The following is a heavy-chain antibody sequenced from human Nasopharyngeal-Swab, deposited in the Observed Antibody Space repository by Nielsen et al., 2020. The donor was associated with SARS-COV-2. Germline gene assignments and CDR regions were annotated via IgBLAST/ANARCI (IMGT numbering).Heavy chain of an antibody. J-gene: IGHJ4*02. D-gene: IGHD3-3*01. CDR1: GFTFDDYA. CDR2: ISGSGGST. CDR3: AKEAGITIFGVGPYYFDY. V-gene: IGHV3-23*01. Sequence: GESLKISCAASGFTFDDYAMHWVRQAPGKGLEWVSAISGSGGSTYYADSVKGRFTISRDNSKNTLYLQMNSLRAEDTAVYYCAKEAGITIFGVGPYYFDYWGQGTLVTVSS.